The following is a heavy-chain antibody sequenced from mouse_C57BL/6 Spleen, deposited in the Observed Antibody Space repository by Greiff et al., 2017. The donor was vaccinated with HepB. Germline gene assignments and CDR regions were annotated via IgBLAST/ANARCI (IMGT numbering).Heavy chain of an antibody. CDR3: VDGYYNFDY. Sequence: QVQLQQSGPELVKPGASVKISCKASGYAFSSSWMNWVKQRPGKGLEWIGRIYPGDGDTNYNGKFKGKATLTADKSSSTAYMQLSSLTSEDSAVYFCVDGYYNFDYWGQGTTLTVSS. V-gene: IGHV1-82*01. J-gene: IGHJ2*01. CDR2: IYPGDGDT. D-gene: IGHD2-3*01. CDR1: GYAFSSSW.